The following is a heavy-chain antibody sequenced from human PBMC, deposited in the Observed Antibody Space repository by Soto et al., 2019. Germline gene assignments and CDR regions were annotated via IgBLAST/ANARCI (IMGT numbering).Heavy chain of an antibody. CDR2: INKDGSGS. Sequence: EVQLVESGGVLVQPGESLRLSCVASGFTFDDYWMNWVRQAPGKGLEWVAIINKDGSGSYYVDSVKGRFTISRDNSKDSLFLQMESLGAEDTALYYCARDGHNTNDVDRWGQGTRVTVSS. CDR1: GFTFDDYW. J-gene: IGHJ5*02. CDR3: ARDGHNTNDVDR. D-gene: IGHD1-20*01. V-gene: IGHV3-7*01.